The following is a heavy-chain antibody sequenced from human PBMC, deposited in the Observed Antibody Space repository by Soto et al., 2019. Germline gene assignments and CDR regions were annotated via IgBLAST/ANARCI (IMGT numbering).Heavy chain of an antibody. CDR2: ISYDGSNK. CDR1: GFTFSSYA. Sequence: PGGSLRLSCAASGFTFSSYAMHWVRQAPGKGLEWVAVISYDGSNKYYADSVKGRFTISRDNSKNTLYLQMNSLRAEDTAVYYCATFHFWSGNDAFDIWGQGTMVTVSS. V-gene: IGHV3-30-3*01. J-gene: IGHJ3*02. D-gene: IGHD3-3*02. CDR3: ATFHFWSGNDAFDI.